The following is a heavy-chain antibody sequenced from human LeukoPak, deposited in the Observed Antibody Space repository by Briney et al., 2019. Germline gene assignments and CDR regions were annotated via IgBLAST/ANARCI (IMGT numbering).Heavy chain of an antibody. CDR3: AKDPVGSGPDFDF. V-gene: IGHV3-23*01. CDR2: ISGSGGTT. Sequence: GGSLRLSCAASGFTFSNYAMNWVRQAPGKGLEWVSGISGSGGTTYYADSVKGRFTISRDNPKNTLYLQMNSLRAEDTALYYCAKDPVGSGPDFDFWGQGTLVTVFS. J-gene: IGHJ4*02. CDR1: GFTFSNYA. D-gene: IGHD6-19*01.